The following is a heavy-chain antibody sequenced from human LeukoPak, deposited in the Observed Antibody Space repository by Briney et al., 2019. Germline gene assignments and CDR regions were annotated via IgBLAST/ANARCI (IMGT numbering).Heavy chain of an antibody. CDR3: ARDATIAAPLMS. V-gene: IGHV4-39*07. CDR1: GGSISSSSYY. Sequence: PSETLSLTCTVSGGSISSSSYYWAWIRQPPGEGLEWIGNIFHGVTTFYNPSLMNRVAISVDTSKNQFSLKLTSVTAADTAVYYCARDATIAAPLMSWGQGTLVIVSS. D-gene: IGHD6-13*01. CDR2: IFHGVTT. J-gene: IGHJ4*02.